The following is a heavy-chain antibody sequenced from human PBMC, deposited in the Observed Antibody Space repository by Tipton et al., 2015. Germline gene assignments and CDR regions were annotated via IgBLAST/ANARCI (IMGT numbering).Heavy chain of an antibody. CDR2: ISGSDGNT. Sequence: SLRLSCVASGFAFSLYDMTWVRQAPGKGLECVSSISGSDGNTYYADSVKGRLTISRDNSKNTVYLQMNSLRAEDTAVYYCAKASYGTPYYYYGVDVWGQGTTVTVSS. CDR3: AKASYGTPYYYYGVDV. V-gene: IGHV3-23*01. J-gene: IGHJ6*02. CDR1: GFAFSLYD. D-gene: IGHD5-18*01.